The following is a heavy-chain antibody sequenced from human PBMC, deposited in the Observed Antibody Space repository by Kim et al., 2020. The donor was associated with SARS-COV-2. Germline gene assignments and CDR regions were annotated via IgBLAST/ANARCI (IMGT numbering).Heavy chain of an antibody. V-gene: IGHV4-39*01. CDR2: LCYSGRR. J-gene: IGHJ4*01. CDR3: ARLYAFTGSYPAYYF. Sequence: SETLSLTCTVSGVSIGSHDYFWACLRQPPGRGLEWIGSLCYSGRRYSTPSLERRITTSLATSKTQFSLRLTSVTAADTAVYHCARLYAFTGSYPAYYF. CDR1: GVSIGSHDYF. D-gene: IGHD3-16*02.